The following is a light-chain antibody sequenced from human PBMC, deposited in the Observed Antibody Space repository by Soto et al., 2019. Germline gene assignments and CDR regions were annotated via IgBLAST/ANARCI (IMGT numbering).Light chain of an antibody. Sequence: EIVMTQSPATLSVSPGERGTLSRKASQSVSSNLAWYQQKPGQAPRLLIYGASTRATGIPARFSGSGSGTEFTLTISSLQSEDFAVYYCQQYNNWPPMAFGQGTKVEIK. CDR2: GAS. CDR1: QSVSSN. J-gene: IGKJ1*01. CDR3: QQYNNWPPMA. V-gene: IGKV3-15*01.